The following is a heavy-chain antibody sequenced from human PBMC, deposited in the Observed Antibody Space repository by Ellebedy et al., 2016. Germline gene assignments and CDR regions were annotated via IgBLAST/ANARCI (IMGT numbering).Heavy chain of an antibody. CDR2: ISWDSLHI. J-gene: IGHJ4*02. D-gene: IGHD1-26*01. V-gene: IGHV3-9*01. CDR1: GFTFADYA. Sequence: GGSLRLSXTTSGFTFADYALHWVRQVPGKGLEWVSGISWDSLHIGYADSVRGRFTISRDNDKNYLYLQMSSLSAEDTAFYYCARGLQLATTMLDYWGRGALVTVSS. CDR3: ARGLQLATTMLDY.